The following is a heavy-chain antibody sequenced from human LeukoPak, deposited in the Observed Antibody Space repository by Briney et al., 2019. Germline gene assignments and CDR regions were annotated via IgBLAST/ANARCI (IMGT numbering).Heavy chain of an antibody. D-gene: IGHD3-22*01. CDR3: ARDYYDSSGYDY. Sequence: SVNVSCTASGGTFSIYAISWVRQAPGQGLEWMGGIIPIFGTANYAQKFQGRVTITADESTSTAYMELSSLRSEDTAVYYCARDYYDSSGYDYWGQGTLVTVSS. CDR2: IIPIFGTA. J-gene: IGHJ4*02. CDR1: GGTFSIYA. V-gene: IGHV1-69*13.